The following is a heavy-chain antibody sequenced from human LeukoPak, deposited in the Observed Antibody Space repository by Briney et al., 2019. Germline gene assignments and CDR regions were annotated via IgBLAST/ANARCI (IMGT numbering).Heavy chain of an antibody. J-gene: IGHJ4*02. CDR3: VRGTGY. V-gene: IGHV3-64D*06. CDR1: GFTFSTYV. CDR2: ISSNGDNT. Sequence: GGSLRLSCSVSGFTFSTYVMHWVRQAPGKGLEYVSAISSNGDNTYYADSVKGRFTISRDNSKNTPYLQMSSLRADDTAVYYCVRGTGYWGQGTLVTVSS.